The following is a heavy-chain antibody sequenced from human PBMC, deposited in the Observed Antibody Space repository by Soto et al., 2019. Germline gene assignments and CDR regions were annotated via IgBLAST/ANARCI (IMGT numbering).Heavy chain of an antibody. CDR1: GYTFINYY. D-gene: IGHD2-8*02. Sequence: QVQLVQSGAEVKKPGASVKVSCKASGYTFINYYIHWVRQAPGHGLEWMAIINPTGGSTNYAQKFQRRLNLTIDTSTNTVYMELSSLTYDDTAISYCARHLAAGDVWGQGTLVTVSS. V-gene: IGHV1-46*01. J-gene: IGHJ4*02. CDR2: INPTGGST. CDR3: ARHLAAGDV.